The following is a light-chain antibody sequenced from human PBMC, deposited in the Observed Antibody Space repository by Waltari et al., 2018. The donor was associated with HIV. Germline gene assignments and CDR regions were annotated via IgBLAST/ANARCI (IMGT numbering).Light chain of an antibody. V-gene: IGKV3-11*01. J-gene: IGKJ5*01. Sequence: DIVLTQSPATLSLSPGERATLSCRASQSVSNYLAWYQQKPGQAPRLLIFDASNRAAGIAARFSGSGSGTDFTLTISSLEPEDFAVYYCQHRSNRPLFGQGTRPEIK. CDR2: DAS. CDR3: QHRSNRPL. CDR1: QSVSNY.